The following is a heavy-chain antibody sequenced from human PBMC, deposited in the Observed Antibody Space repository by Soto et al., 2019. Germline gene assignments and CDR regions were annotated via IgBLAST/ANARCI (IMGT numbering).Heavy chain of an antibody. V-gene: IGHV6-1*01. Sequence: PSPTLSLTCVISGDSVSSSSVAWNWVRQSPSRGLEWLGRTYYRSRWYSDFAVSVRGRIVINADTSKNQFSMQLNSVTPEDTAVYFCARSEDDSDYYYYGLDVWGQGTTVTVSS. J-gene: IGHJ6*02. D-gene: IGHD3-3*01. CDR3: ARSEDDSDYYYYGLDV. CDR1: GDSVSSSSVA. CDR2: TYYRSRWYS.